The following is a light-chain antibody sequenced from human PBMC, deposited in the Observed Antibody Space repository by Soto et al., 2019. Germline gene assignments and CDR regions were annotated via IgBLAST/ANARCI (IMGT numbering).Light chain of an antibody. CDR3: SSYTTTTTLV. Sequence: QSALTQPASVSGSPGQSITISCTGTSGDIGIYNYVSWYQHHADKAPKLIIYEVTNRPSGISHRFSGSKSGNTASLTISGLQADDEADYYCSSYTTTTTLVFGGGTQLTVL. CDR2: EVT. CDR1: SGDIGIYNY. J-gene: IGLJ2*01. V-gene: IGLV2-14*01.